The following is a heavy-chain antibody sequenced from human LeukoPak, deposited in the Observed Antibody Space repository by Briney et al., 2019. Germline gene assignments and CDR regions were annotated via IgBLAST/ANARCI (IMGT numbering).Heavy chain of an antibody. CDR1: GFTFSSYS. CDR3: AREAIAAAGGTYYYYGMDV. CDR2: ISNSSSYI. V-gene: IGHV3-21*01. J-gene: IGHJ6*02. D-gene: IGHD6-13*01. Sequence: GSLRLSCAASGFTFSSYSMNWVRQAPGKGLEWVSSISNSSSYIYYADSVKGRFTISRDNAKNSLYLQMNSLRAEDTAVYYCAREAIAAAGGTYYYYGMDVWGQGTTVTVSS.